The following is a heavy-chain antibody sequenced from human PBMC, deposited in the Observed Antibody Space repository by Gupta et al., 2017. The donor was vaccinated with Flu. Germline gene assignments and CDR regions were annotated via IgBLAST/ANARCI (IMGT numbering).Heavy chain of an antibody. CDR3: ARTKERDSESYYDAFDV. V-gene: IGHV1-69*01. CDR1: A. Sequence: AISWVRQATGQGLEWMGGILPDLGTANYAQKFQATVTITADESTSTVYMEMNSLRSEDTAIYYCARTKERDSESYYDAFDVWGQGRKVTVSS. D-gene: IGHD1-26*01. J-gene: IGHJ3*01. CDR2: ILPDLGTA.